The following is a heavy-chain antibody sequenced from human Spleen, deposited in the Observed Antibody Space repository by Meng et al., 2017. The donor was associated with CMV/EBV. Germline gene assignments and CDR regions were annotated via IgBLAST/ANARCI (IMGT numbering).Heavy chain of an antibody. D-gene: IGHD4-23*01. J-gene: IGHJ5*02. CDR3: AKAPLAGNSYNCFDP. V-gene: IGHV3-23*01. Sequence: GGSLRLSCAASGFTFSNYAMSWVRQAPGKGLEWVSSISTTGGSTFYPDSVKGRFTISRDNSENTLYLQMNILRAEDTAVYYCAKAPLAGNSYNCFDPWGQGTLVTVSS. CDR2: ISTTGGST. CDR1: GFTFSNYA.